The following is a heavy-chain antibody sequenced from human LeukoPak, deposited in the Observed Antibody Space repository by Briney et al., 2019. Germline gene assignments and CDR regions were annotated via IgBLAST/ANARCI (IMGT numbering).Heavy chain of an antibody. V-gene: IGHV4-4*07. CDR3: AREPVVRGVIVSDDAFDI. CDR2: IYTSGST. CDR1: GGSISSYY. Sequence: PSQTLSLTCTVSGGSISSYYWSWIRQPAGKGLEWIGRIYTSGSTNYNPSLKSRVTMSVDTSKNQFSLKLSSLTAADTAVYYCAREPVVRGVIVSDDAFDIWGQGTMVTVSS. D-gene: IGHD3-10*01. J-gene: IGHJ3*02.